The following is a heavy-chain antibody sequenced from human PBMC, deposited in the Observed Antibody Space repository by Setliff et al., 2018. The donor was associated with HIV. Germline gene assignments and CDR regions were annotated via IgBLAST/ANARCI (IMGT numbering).Heavy chain of an antibody. Sequence: SVKVSCKASGYTFTGHYMHWVRQAPGQGLEWMGWINPNNGASNYAQRFQGRVTMTRDTSISTAYMELTWLKPDDTAVYYCARNTPGIVPRRVGFDPWGQGTLVTVSS. D-gene: IGHD1-26*01. J-gene: IGHJ5*02. V-gene: IGHV1-2*02. CDR3: ARNTPGIVPRRVGFDP. CDR1: GYTFTGHY. CDR2: INPNNGAS.